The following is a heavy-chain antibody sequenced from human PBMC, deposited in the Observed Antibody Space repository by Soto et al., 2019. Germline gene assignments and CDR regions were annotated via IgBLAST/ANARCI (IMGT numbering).Heavy chain of an antibody. Sequence: SETLSLTCTVSGASISNHYWSWIRQPPGKRLEWIGHINHSGSANYNPSLKSRVTISVDTSKNQFSLKLSSVTAADTAVYYCARAGNYYYYGMDVWGQGTTVTVSS. D-gene: IGHD1-1*01. CDR2: INHSGSA. CDR1: GASISNHY. CDR3: ARAGNYYYYGMDV. J-gene: IGHJ6*02. V-gene: IGHV4-59*11.